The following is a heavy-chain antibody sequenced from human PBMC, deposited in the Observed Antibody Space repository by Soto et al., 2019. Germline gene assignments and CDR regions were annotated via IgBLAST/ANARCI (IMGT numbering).Heavy chain of an antibody. J-gene: IGHJ6*02. CDR1: GYTLTELS. CDR2: FDPEDGET. CDR3: ATLYCSSTSCFNYYYYGMDV. V-gene: IGHV1-24*01. D-gene: IGHD2-2*01. Sequence: RASVKVSCKVSGYTLTELSMHWVRQAPGKGLEWMGGFDPEDGETIYAQKFQGRVTMTEDTSTDTAYMELSSLRSEDTAVYYCATLYCSSTSCFNYYYYGMDVWGQGTTVTVSS.